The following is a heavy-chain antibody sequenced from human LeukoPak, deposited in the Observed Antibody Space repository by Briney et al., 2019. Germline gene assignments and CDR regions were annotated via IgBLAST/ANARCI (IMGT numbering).Heavy chain of an antibody. J-gene: IGHJ6*02. CDR2: IYPGDSDT. D-gene: IGHD3-22*01. V-gene: IGHV5-51*01. CDR3: VRHYYDSSDYYYGMDV. Sequence: GESLKISCKGSGYSFTSYWIGWVRQMPGKGLEWMGIIYPGDSDTRYSPSFQGQVTISADKSISTAYLQWSSLKASDTAMYYCVRHYYDSSDYYYGMDVWGQGTTVTVSS. CDR1: GYSFTSYW.